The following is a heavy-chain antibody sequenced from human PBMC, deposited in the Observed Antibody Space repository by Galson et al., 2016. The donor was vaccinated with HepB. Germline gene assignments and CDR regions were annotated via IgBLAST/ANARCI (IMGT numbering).Heavy chain of an antibody. Sequence: SVKVSCKASGGAFGSSAFSWVRQAPGQGLEWMGGIIPIFNAPFYAQKFQGRVTITANRSTTTVYMHLSGLRFEDTAVFYCARGPPNYYDYSGYYQTTFDPWGQGTPVTVSS. V-gene: IGHV1-69*06. CDR3: ARGPPNYYDYSGYYQTTFDP. CDR1: GGAFGSSA. J-gene: IGHJ5*02. CDR2: IIPIFNAP. D-gene: IGHD3-22*01.